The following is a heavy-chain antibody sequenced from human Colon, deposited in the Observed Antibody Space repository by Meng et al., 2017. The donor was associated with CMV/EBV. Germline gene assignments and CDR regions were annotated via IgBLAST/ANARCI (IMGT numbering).Heavy chain of an antibody. CDR1: GDSVSSNSAA. V-gene: IGHV6-1*02. Sequence: PLSHPPPRLVQPAQTRSLTRAISGDSVSSNSAAWNWFRQSSSKGLEWLGRTYYRSQWYNEYAVSERSRINIIPDTAKNQFSLQLNSVTPEDTAVYYCARGGKYTSGSYFDPWGQGTLVTVSS. CDR2: TYYRSQWYN. D-gene: IGHD6-19*01. J-gene: IGHJ5*02. CDR3: ARGGKYTSGSYFDP.